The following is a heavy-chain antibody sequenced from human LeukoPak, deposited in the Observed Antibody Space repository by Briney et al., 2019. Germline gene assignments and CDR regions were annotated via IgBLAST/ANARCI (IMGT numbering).Heavy chain of an antibody. V-gene: IGHV3-21*01. J-gene: IGHJ4*02. D-gene: IGHD3-22*01. CDR2: ISSSSSYI. CDR1: GFTFSSYS. CDR3: AREFSSGYYYVLDY. Sequence: GGSLRLSCAASGFTFSSYSMNRVRQAPGKGLEWVSSISSSSSYIYYADSVKGRFTISRDNAKNSLYLQMNSLRAEDTAVYYCAREFSSGYYYVLDYWGQGTLVTVSS.